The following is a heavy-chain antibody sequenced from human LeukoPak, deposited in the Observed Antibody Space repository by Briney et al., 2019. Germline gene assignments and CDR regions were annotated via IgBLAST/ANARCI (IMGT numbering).Heavy chain of an antibody. J-gene: IGHJ6*02. CDR2: ISGYNGNT. D-gene: IGHD1-26*01. Sequence: ASVKVSCKASGYTFTSYGISWVRQAPGQGLEWMGWISGYNGNTHYAQKFQGRATVTTDTSTSTAYMELRSLRSDDTAVYYCARGGGKVGATIRDYYYYGMDVWGQGTTVTVSS. CDR3: ARGGGKVGATIRDYYYYGMDV. V-gene: IGHV1-18*01. CDR1: GYTFTSYG.